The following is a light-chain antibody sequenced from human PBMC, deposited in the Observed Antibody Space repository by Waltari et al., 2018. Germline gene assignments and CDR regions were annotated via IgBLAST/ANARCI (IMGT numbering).Light chain of an antibody. Sequence: QLVVTQSPSASASLGASVKLTCTLSSGHSSNIIAWLQQQPEKGPRYLMKVNSDGSHSRGDEIPDRFSGSSSGAERHLIISSLQAEDEADYYCQTGGHGTWVFGGGTKLTVL. CDR1: SGHSSNI. CDR3: QTGGHGTWV. CDR2: VNSDGSH. J-gene: IGLJ3*02. V-gene: IGLV4-69*01.